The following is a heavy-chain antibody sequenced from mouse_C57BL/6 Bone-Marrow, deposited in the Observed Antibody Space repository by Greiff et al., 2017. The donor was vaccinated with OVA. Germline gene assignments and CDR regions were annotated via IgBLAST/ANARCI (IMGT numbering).Heavy chain of an antibody. CDR2: IYPGDGDT. CDR3: ARGATVRDFDV. D-gene: IGHD1-1*01. J-gene: IGHJ1*03. CDR1: GYAFSSSW. V-gene: IGHV1-82*01. Sequence: QVQLQQSGPELVKPGASVKISCKASGYAFSSSWMNGVKQRPGKGLEWLGRIYPGDGDTNYNGKFKGKATLTADKSSSTAYMQLSSLTSEDSAVYFCARGATVRDFDVWGTGTTVTVSS.